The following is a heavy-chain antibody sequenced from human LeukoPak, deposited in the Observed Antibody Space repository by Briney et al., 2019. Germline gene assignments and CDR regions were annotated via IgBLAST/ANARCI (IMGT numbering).Heavy chain of an antibody. CDR1: GYSISSGYY. V-gene: IGHV4-38-2*02. CDR3: ARLGDSSGSYMDV. CDR2: IYHSGST. J-gene: IGHJ6*03. D-gene: IGHD6-19*01. Sequence: SETLSLTCTVSGYSISSGYYWSWIRQPPGKGLEWIGSIYHSGSTYYNPSLKSRVTISVDTSKNQFSLKLSSVTAADTAVYYCARLGDSSGSYMDVWGKGTTVTVSS.